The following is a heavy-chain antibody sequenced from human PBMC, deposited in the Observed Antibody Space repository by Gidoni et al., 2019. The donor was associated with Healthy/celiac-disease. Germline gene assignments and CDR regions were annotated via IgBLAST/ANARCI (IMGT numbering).Heavy chain of an antibody. Sequence: QVQLVASGGGVVQPGRSLSLSCAASGFTFSSYAMHWVRQAPGKGLEWVAVISYDGSNKYYADSVKGRFTISRDNSKNTLYLQMNSLRAEDTAVYYCARGGQLVGGFDYWGQGTLVTVSS. D-gene: IGHD6-6*01. CDR1: GFTFSSYA. CDR3: ARGGQLVGGFDY. V-gene: IGHV3-30-3*01. J-gene: IGHJ4*02. CDR2: ISYDGSNK.